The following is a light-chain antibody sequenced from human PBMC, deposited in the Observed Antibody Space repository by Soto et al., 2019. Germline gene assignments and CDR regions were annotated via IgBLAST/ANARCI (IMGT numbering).Light chain of an antibody. CDR1: SSNIGAGYD. J-gene: IGLJ1*01. V-gene: IGLV1-40*01. Sequence: QSVLTQPPSVSGAPGQRVTISCTGSSSNIGAGYDLHWYRQLPGTAPKLLIYDDNNRPSGVPDRFSGSKSGNSASLAISGLQAEDEADYYCQSYDSSLSGYVFGTGTKLTVL. CDR3: QSYDSSLSGYV. CDR2: DDN.